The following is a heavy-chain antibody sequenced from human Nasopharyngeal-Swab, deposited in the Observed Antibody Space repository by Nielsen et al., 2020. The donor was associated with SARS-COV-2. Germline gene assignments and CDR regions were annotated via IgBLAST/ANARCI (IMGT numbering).Heavy chain of an antibody. V-gene: IGHV4-38-2*02. Sequence: WIRQPPGKGLEWIGSIYHSGSTYYNPSLKSRVTISGDTSKNQFSLKLSSVTAADTAVYYCARVLYNYYYYYYMDVWGKGTTVTVSS. J-gene: IGHJ6*03. CDR3: ARVLYNYYYYYYMDV. D-gene: IGHD2-8*01. CDR2: IYHSGST.